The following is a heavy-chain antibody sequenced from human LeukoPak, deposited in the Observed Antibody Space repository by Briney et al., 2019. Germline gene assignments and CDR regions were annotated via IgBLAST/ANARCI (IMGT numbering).Heavy chain of an antibody. CDR2: ISYDGSNK. J-gene: IGHJ6*03. D-gene: IGHD3-3*01. V-gene: IGHV3-30*03. CDR1: GFTFSNYV. CDR3: ARDSITIFGVVDTYYYYYMDV. Sequence: GRSLTLSCAASGFTFSNYVIHWVRQAPGKGLEWVAIISYDGSNKKYADSVKGRFTISRDNSKNTLYLQMNSLRPEDTAVYYCARDSITIFGVVDTYYYYYMDVWGKGTTVTVSS.